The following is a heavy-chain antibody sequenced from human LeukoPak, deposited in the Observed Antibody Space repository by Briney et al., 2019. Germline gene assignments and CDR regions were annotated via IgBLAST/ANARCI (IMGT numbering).Heavy chain of an antibody. CDR3: APLIAAAGEYYFDY. Sequence: SETLSLTGTVSGVSISSSSYYWRWIRHPPGKGGESIGSIYYSGSTYYNPSLKSRVTISVDTSKNQFSLKLSSVTAADTAVYYCAPLIAAAGEYYFDYWGQGTLVTVSS. D-gene: IGHD6-13*01. J-gene: IGHJ4*02. CDR2: IYYSGST. CDR1: GVSISSSSYY. V-gene: IGHV4-39*01.